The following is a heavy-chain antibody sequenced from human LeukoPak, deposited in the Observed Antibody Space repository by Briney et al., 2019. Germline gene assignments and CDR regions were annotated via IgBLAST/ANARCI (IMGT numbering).Heavy chain of an antibody. Sequence: PSETLSLTCTVSGGSISNNNYYWAWIRQPPGKGLECIGSIYYSGSPYYNPSPKSRVTISVDTSKNQFSLRLSSVTAADTAVYYCATWRTAKTGFDYWGQGTLVTVSS. CDR2: IYYSGSP. CDR1: GGSISNNNYY. D-gene: IGHD1-1*01. J-gene: IGHJ4*02. CDR3: ATWRTAKTGFDY. V-gene: IGHV4-39*01.